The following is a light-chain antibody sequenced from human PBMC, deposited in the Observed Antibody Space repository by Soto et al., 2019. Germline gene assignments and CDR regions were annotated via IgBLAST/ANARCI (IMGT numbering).Light chain of an antibody. CDR2: DVS. V-gene: IGLV2-14*01. Sequence: QSALTQPASVSGSPGQSITISCTGTSSDVGGYNYVSWYQQHPGKAPKLMIYDVSNRPSGVSNRFSGSKSGKTASLTIAGPQAEDEADYYCSSYTSSSTLVFGTGTKLTVL. J-gene: IGLJ1*01. CDR1: SSDVGGYNY. CDR3: SSYTSSSTLV.